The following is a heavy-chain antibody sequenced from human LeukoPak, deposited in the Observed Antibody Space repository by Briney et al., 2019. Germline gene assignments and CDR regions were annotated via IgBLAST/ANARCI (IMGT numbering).Heavy chain of an antibody. Sequence: SETLSLTCTVSGVSISSYYWSWLRQPPGKGLEWIGSIYTTGDTRYNPSLKSRVTITVDTSKNQFSLKLSSVTAADTAVYYCARATPVGGVRFDYWGQGTLVTVSS. D-gene: IGHD3-16*01. CDR1: GVSISSYY. CDR3: ARATPVGGVRFDY. J-gene: IGHJ4*02. CDR2: IYTTGDT. V-gene: IGHV4-4*09.